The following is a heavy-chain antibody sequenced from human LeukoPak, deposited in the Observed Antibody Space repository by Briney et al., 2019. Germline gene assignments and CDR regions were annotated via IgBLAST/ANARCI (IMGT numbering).Heavy chain of an antibody. D-gene: IGHD3-22*01. CDR2: INPNSGGT. CDR1: GYTFTGYY. Sequence: ASVKVSCKASGYTFTGYYMHWVRQAPGQGLEWMGWINPNSGGTNYAQKFQGRVTMTRDTSISTAYMELSRLRSDDTAMYYCATFPPYYYDSSGYDYWGQGTLVTVSS. J-gene: IGHJ4*02. CDR3: ATFPPYYYDSSGYDY. V-gene: IGHV1-2*02.